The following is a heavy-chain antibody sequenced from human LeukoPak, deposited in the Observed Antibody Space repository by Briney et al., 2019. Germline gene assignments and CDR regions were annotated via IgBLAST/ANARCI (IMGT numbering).Heavy chain of an antibody. CDR2: ISAYNGNT. CDR1: GYTFTSYG. CDR3: ARGLFYYDSSGCYYDY. J-gene: IGHJ4*02. V-gene: IGHV1-18*01. D-gene: IGHD3-22*01. Sequence: VASVKVSCKASGYTFTSYGISWVRQAPGQGLEWMGWISAYNGNTNYAQKLQGRVTMTTDTSTSTAYMELRSLRSDDTAVYYCARGLFYYDSSGCYYDYWGQGTLVTVSS.